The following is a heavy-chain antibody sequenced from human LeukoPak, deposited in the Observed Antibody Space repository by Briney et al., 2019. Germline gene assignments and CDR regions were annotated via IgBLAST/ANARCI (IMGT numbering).Heavy chain of an antibody. V-gene: IGHV3-11*05. CDR3: ARDSQAFDI. CDR2: ISRSIS. J-gene: IGHJ3*02. CDR1: GFSFSDYY. Sequence: GGSLRLSCAASGFSFSDYYMSWIRQAPGEGLEWVSFISRSISHYADSVRGRFTISRDNAKSSLYLQMNSLRAEDTAVYYCARDSQAFDIWGQGTVVTVSS.